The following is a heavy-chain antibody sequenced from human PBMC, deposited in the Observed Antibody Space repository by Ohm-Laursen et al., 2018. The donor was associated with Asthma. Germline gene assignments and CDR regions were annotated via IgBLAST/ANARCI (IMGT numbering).Heavy chain of an antibody. V-gene: IGHV3-33*08. J-gene: IGHJ6*02. CDR3: ARDIVVVPAAMEDRYYYYGMDV. D-gene: IGHD2-2*01. Sequence: RSLRLSCSASGFTFSSYAMSWVRQAPGKGLEWVAVIWYDGSNKFYADSVKGRFTISRDNSKNTLYMQMNSLRAEDTAVYYCARDIVVVPAAMEDRYYYYGMDVWGQGTTVTVSS. CDR1: GFTFSSYA. CDR2: IWYDGSNK.